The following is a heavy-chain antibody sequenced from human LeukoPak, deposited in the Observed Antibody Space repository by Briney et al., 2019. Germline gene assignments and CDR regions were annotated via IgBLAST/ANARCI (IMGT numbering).Heavy chain of an antibody. D-gene: IGHD7-27*01. CDR2: IYYSGST. J-gene: IGHJ4*02. V-gene: IGHV4-31*02. Sequence: LRLSCAASGFTFSDYYMSWIRQHPGKGLEWIGYIYYSGSTYYNPSLKSRVTISVDTSKNQFSLKLSSVTAADTAVYYCARELGSTSRYFDYWGQGTLVTVSS. CDR3: ARELGSTSRYFDY. CDR1: GFTFSDYY.